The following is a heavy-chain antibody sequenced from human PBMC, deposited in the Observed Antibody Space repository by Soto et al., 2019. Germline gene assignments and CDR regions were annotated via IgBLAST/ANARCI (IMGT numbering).Heavy chain of an antibody. J-gene: IGHJ3*02. CDR3: AITFGGVIVIFTGSRYAFDI. CDR1: GGSISSSSYY. V-gene: IGHV4-39*01. D-gene: IGHD3-16*02. Sequence: SETLSLTCTVSGGSISSSSYYWGWIRQPPGKGLEWIGSIYYSGSTYYNPSLKSRVTISVDTSKNQFSLELSSVTAADTAVYYCAITFGGVIVIFTGSRYAFDIWGQGTMVTVSS. CDR2: IYYSGST.